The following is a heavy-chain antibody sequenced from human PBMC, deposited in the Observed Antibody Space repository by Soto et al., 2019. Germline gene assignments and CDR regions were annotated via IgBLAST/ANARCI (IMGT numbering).Heavy chain of an antibody. CDR3: AKGLATFYSYGMDV. CDR1: GFXFSSDG. CDR2: ISGSGSST. Sequence: GXLGRSGAASGFXFSSDGMSWVRQAPGNGLDWVSAISGSGSSTYYAASVKGRFTISRDNSTNTLYLQMKSLRAEETAVYYCAKGLATFYSYGMDVWGQGTTLTSP. V-gene: IGHV3-23*01. J-gene: IGHJ6*02. D-gene: IGHD3-9*01.